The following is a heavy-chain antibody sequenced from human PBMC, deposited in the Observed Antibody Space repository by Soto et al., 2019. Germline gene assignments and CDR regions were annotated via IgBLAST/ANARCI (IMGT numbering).Heavy chain of an antibody. CDR1: GVTLNSYG. V-gene: IGHV3-30*18. D-gene: IGHD6-19*01. J-gene: IGHJ6*04. CDR3: VKDGSSGWPYYYGLDV. Sequence: SLRLSCAASGVTLNSYGMHWVRQAPGKGLVWVAVISYDGSNKYYADSVKGRFTIARDNSKNTLYLQMSSLRAEDTAVYYCVKDGSSGWPYYYGLDVWGEGTSVTVSS. CDR2: ISYDGSNK.